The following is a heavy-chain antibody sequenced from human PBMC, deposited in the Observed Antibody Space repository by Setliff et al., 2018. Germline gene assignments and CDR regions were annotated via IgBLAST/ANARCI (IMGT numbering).Heavy chain of an antibody. J-gene: IGHJ6*02. CDR3: ARDSAYSSRTSGMDV. D-gene: IGHD6-13*01. CDR2: IRHDESDI. V-gene: IGHV3-30*02. CDR1: GFTFSGFA. Sequence: GGSLRLSCAASGFTFSGFAMHWVRRAPGKGLEWVAFIRHDESDIYYTNSVKGRFTISRDNAKKSLYLQMNSLRAEDMALYYCARDSAYSSRTSGMDVWGQGTTVTVSS.